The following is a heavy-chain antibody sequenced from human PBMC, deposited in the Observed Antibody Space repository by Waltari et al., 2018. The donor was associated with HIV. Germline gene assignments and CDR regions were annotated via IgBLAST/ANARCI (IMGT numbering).Heavy chain of an antibody. D-gene: IGHD1-7*01. V-gene: IGHV3-74*01. Sequence: EVQLVESGGGLVQPGGSLRLSCADSGFTFCSYWTPWVRQAPGKGLVWVSRINSDGSSTSYADSVKGRFTISRDNAKNTLYLQMNSLRAEDTAVYYCARAGRDGKLPPDYWGQGTLVTVSS. CDR2: INSDGSST. J-gene: IGHJ4*02. CDR3: ARAGRDGKLPPDY. CDR1: GFTFCSYW.